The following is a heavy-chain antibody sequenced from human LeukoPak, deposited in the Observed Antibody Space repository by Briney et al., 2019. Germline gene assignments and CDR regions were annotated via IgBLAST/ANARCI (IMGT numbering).Heavy chain of an antibody. CDR3: ARFSGSSNFDY. D-gene: IGHD1-26*01. CDR2: IYSNSGGT. J-gene: IGHJ4*02. V-gene: IGHV1-2*02. CDR1: GYTFSGYF. Sequence: ASVKVSCRASGYTFSGYFMHWLRQAPGQGLEWMGWIYSNSGGTKYAQKFQGRVTMTRDTSISTIYMELSSLRSDDTAVYYCARFSGSSNFDYWGQGTLVTVPS.